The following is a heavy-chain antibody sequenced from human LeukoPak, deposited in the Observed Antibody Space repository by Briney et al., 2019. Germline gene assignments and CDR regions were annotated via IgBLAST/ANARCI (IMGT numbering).Heavy chain of an antibody. CDR3: ARGGLFTYYYDSSGYYYIGY. CDR2: INPSGGNT. Sequence: ASVKVSCKASGYTFTSYYMHWVRQAPGQGLEGMGIINPSGGNTGYAQRFQGRVTMTRDTSTSTVYMELSSLRSEDTAVYYCARGGLFTYYYDSSGYYYIGYWGQGTLVTVSS. CDR1: GYTFTSYY. D-gene: IGHD3-22*01. J-gene: IGHJ4*02. V-gene: IGHV1-46*01.